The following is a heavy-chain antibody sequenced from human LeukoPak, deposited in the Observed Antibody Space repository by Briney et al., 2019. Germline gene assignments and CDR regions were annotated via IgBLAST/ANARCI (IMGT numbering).Heavy chain of an antibody. CDR1: GFTFSSYS. CDR2: ISGSSSTI. D-gene: IGHD1-26*01. V-gene: IGHV3-48*01. Sequence: GGSLSLSRSPSGFTFSSYSINSVRQAPGKGLEWVSYISGSSSTIYYADSLKGRFTISRDNAKNSLFLQMNSLRAADTDVYYCATWGSYSYFDYWGQGTLVTVS. CDR3: ATWGSYSYFDY. J-gene: IGHJ4*02.